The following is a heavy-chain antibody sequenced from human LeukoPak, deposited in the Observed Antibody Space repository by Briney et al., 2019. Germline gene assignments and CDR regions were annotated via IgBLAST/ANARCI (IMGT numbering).Heavy chain of an antibody. CDR2: ISSSGFTM. D-gene: IGHD1-1*01. V-gene: IGHV3-48*03. CDR1: GFTFSSYE. Sequence: PGGSLRLSCVASGFTFSSYEMNWVRQAPGKGLEWVSYISSSGFTMYYADSVEGRFTISRDNAKNSLYLQMNSLRAEDTAVYYCARQSSIWNDGTNTDFNYWGQGTLVTVSS. J-gene: IGHJ4*02. CDR3: ARQSSIWNDGTNTDFNY.